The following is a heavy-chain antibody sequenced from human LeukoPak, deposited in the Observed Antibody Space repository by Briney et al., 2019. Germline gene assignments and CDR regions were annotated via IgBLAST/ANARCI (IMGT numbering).Heavy chain of an antibody. Sequence: SETLSLTCAVSGYSISSGYYWGWIRQPPGKGLEWIGSIYHSGSTYYNPSLESRVTISVDTSKNQFSLKLSSVTAADTAVYYCARDPPRSGITSFGSYYMDVWGKGTTVTVSS. CDR3: ARDPPRSGITSFGSYYMDV. J-gene: IGHJ6*03. CDR1: GYSISSGYY. CDR2: IYHSGST. V-gene: IGHV4-38-2*02. D-gene: IGHD3-3*01.